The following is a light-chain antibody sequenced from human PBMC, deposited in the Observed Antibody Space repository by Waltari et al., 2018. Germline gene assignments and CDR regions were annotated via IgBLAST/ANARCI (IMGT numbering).Light chain of an antibody. CDR3: QHYVRLPAT. Sequence: EIVLTQSPGTLSLSPGDRAPLACRASQSVGRSLAWYQQKPGQAPRLLIYDASRRATGIPDRFSGSGSGTDFSLTISTLEPEDFAVYYCQHYVRLPATFGQGTKVEI. CDR2: DAS. V-gene: IGKV3-20*01. CDR1: QSVGRS. J-gene: IGKJ1*01.